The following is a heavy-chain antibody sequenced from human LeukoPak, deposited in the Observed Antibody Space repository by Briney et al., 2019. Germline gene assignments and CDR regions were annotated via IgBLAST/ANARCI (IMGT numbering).Heavy chain of an antibody. Sequence: SETLSLTCTVSGGSISSGGYYWSWIRQHPGKGLEWIGYIYYSGITYYNPSLKSRLTISVDTSKNQFSLELSSVTAADTAVYYCASADYEDAFDIWGQGTMVTVSS. CDR1: GGSISSGGYY. J-gene: IGHJ3*02. V-gene: IGHV4-31*03. D-gene: IGHD4-17*01. CDR3: ASADYEDAFDI. CDR2: IYYSGIT.